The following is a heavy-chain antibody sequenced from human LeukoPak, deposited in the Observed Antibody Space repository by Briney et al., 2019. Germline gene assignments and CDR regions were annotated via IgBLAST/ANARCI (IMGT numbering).Heavy chain of an antibody. CDR1: GYTFTSYG. J-gene: IGHJ5*02. V-gene: IGHV1-18*01. CDR3: AAIQKGEPPLLWFGELLWTWFDP. D-gene: IGHD3-10*01. CDR2: ISAYNGNT. Sequence: GASVKVSCKASGYTFTSYGISWVRQAPGQGLEWMGWISAYNGNTNYAQKLQGRVTMTTDTSTSTAYMELRSLRSDDTAVYYCAAIQKGEPPLLWFGELLWTWFDPWGQGTLVTVSS.